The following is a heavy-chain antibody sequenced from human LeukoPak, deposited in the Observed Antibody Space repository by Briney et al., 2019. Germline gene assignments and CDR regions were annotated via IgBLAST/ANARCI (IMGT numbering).Heavy chain of an antibody. J-gene: IGHJ6*02. CDR2: IGTGGDT. CDR3: AREISGAYGGHYYYGLDA. D-gene: IGHD3-16*01. Sequence: AGGSLRLSCAASGFTFSNYDMHWVRQITGKGLEWVSAIGTGGDTYYSDSVKGRFSISREGAKNSLYLQMSSLGVGDTAVYYCAREISGAYGGHYYYGLDAWGQGTTVIVSS. CDR1: GFTFSNYD. V-gene: IGHV3-13*01.